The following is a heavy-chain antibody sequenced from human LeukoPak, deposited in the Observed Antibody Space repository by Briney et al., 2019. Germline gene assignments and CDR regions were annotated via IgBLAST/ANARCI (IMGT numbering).Heavy chain of an antibody. CDR3: VRENGRGVISPYFDL. D-gene: IGHD3-10*01. Sequence: PGGSLRLSCAASGFIFNTYVMHWVRQAPGKGLEWLAFIRYDGSNKNYADSVKGRFTISRDNTKNSLYLQMNSLRAEDTALYYCVRENGRGVISPYFDLWGQGTLVTVSS. CDR1: GFIFNTYV. V-gene: IGHV3-30*02. CDR2: IRYDGSNK. J-gene: IGHJ4*02.